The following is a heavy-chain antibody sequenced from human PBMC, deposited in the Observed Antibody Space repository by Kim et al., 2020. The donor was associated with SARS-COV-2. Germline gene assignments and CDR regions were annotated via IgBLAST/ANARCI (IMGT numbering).Heavy chain of an antibody. CDR2: IYPGDSDT. J-gene: IGHJ4*02. V-gene: IGHV5-51*01. CDR3: ARGVGSTSGPPFDY. CDR1: GYFFPSYW. D-gene: IGHD2-2*01. Sequence: GESLKISCKGSGYFFPSYWIGWVRKMTGKGLEWMGIIYPGDSDTRYSPSFQGQVTISADKSISTAYLQWSSLKASDTAMYYCARGVGSTSGPPFDYWGQGTLVPVSS.